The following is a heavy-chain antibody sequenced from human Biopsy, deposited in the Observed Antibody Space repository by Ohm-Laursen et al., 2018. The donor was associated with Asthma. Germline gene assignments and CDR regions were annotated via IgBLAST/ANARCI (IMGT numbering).Heavy chain of an antibody. CDR3: VRGSSSWHHGPFHYYYGLDV. J-gene: IGHJ6*02. V-gene: IGHV4-39*01. D-gene: IGHD6-13*01. CDR2: IYYSGTT. Sequence: SDTLSLTCSLSSGSGGYMRSGNYYWGWIRQPPGKGLEWIGSIYYSGTTYYNPSLESRVTVSADTSKIQFSLKITSVTAADTAVYYCVRGSSSWHHGPFHYYYGLDVWGQGTTATVSS. CDR1: SGSGGYMRSGNYY.